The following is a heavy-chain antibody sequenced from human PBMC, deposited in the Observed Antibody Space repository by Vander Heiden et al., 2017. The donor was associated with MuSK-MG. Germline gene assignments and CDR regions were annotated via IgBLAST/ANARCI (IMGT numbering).Heavy chain of an antibody. Sequence: EGQVVESGGGLVQSGGSLRLSCAASGFFVNKTYMSWVRQAPGKGLEWVSVIYSGGSTYYADSVKGRFTISRDNSKNTVYLQMNSLRAEDTAVYYCASLTFYTGVSDMWGQGTMVTVSS. CDR2: IYSGGST. CDR3: ASLTFYTGVSDM. J-gene: IGHJ3*02. V-gene: IGHV3-53*01. D-gene: IGHD3-16*01. CDR1: GFFVNKTY.